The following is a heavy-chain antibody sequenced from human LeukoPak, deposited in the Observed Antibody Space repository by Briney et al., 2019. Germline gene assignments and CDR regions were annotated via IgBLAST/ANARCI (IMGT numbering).Heavy chain of an antibody. CDR2: IKSDGSST. D-gene: IGHD5-12*01. J-gene: IGHJ4*02. Sequence: GGSLRLSCAASGFAFSSYWMHWVRQAPGKGLVWVSHIKSDGSSTSYADSVKGRFTISRDNAKNTLYLQMNSLRAEDTAVYYCARDRGYTQDYWGQGTLVTVSS. CDR1: GFAFSSYW. CDR3: ARDRGYTQDY. V-gene: IGHV3-74*01.